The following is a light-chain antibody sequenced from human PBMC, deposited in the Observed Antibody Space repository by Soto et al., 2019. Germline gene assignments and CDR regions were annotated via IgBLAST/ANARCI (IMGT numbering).Light chain of an antibody. CDR3: HQYNNWPPYT. CDR2: GAS. J-gene: IGKJ2*01. V-gene: IGKV3-15*01. CDR1: QSVSSN. Sequence: EIVMTQSPATLSVSPGERATLSCRASQSVSSNLAWYQQKPGQAPRLLIYGASTRATGIPARFSGSGSGTECTLTIRLLHYEDFAVYYCHQYNNWPPYTFRQGTKLEIK.